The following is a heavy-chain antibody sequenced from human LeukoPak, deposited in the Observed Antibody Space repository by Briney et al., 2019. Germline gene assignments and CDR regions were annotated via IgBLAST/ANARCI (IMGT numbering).Heavy chain of an antibody. CDR1: GGSFSGYY. Sequence: PSETLSLTCAVYGGSFSGYYWSWIRQPPGKGLEWIGEINHSGSTNYNPSLKSRVTISVDTSKNQFSLKLSSVTAANTAVYYCARGDRAAEYFQHWGQGTLVTVSS. D-gene: IGHD6-25*01. CDR3: ARGDRAAEYFQH. J-gene: IGHJ1*01. V-gene: IGHV4-34*01. CDR2: INHSGST.